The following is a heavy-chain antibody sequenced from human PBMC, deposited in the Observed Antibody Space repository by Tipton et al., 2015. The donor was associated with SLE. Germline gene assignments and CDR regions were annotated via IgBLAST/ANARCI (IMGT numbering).Heavy chain of an antibody. D-gene: IGHD1-20*01. CDR3: AVGPANWMSFDY. Sequence: TLSLTCAVYGGSFSGYYWSWIRQPPGKGLEWIGEINHSGSTNYNPSLKSRVTISIDRSKNQFSLKLSSVTAADTAVYYCAVGPANWMSFDYWGQGTLVTVSS. V-gene: IGHV4-34*01. J-gene: IGHJ4*02. CDR1: GGSFSGYY. CDR2: INHSGST.